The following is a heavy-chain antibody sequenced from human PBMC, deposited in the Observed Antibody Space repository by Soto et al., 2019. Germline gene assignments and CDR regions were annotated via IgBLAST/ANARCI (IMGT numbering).Heavy chain of an antibody. V-gene: IGHV3-33*01. D-gene: IGHD3-22*01. Sequence: QVKLVESGGGVVQPGGSLRLSCAASGFSFSTHGLHWVRQAPGKGLEWVAVIWNDGSDKYHGDSVKGRFTISRDNSKNTVYLQMNRLRVEDTAVYYCARVVGGLPGQEYYFDSRGSQGAYYYGMDVWGQGTTVTVSS. CDR1: GFSFSTHG. J-gene: IGHJ6*02. CDR2: IWNDGSDK. CDR3: ARVVGGLPGQEYYFDSRGSQGAYYYGMDV.